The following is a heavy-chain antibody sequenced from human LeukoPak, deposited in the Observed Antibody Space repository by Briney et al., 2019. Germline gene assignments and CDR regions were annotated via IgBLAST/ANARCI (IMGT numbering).Heavy chain of an antibody. CDR1: GFTLSSYV. CDR2: ISSSSRDI. CDR3: VSGYSYFDY. Sequence: EGSLRLSCAASGFTLSSYVVNWVRQAPGKGLEWVSSISSSSRDIYYADAVKGRSTISRDNAKNSLYLQVNNLRAEDTAVYYCVSGYSYFDYWGRGTLVTVSS. J-gene: IGHJ4*02. V-gene: IGHV3-21*01. D-gene: IGHD5-18*01.